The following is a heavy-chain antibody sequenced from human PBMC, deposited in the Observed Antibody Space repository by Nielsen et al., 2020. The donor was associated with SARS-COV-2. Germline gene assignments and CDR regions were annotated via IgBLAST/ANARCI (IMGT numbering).Heavy chain of an antibody. CDR2: IYNRGNT. V-gene: IGHV4-4*08. Sequence: SETLSLTCTVSGGSISSYYWSWIRQPPGKGLEWIGYIYNRGNTNYNPSLKSRVTISVDTSKNQFSLRLSSVTVADTAVYYCAREYSSSCCYFDYWGQGTLVTVSS. D-gene: IGHD6-13*01. J-gene: IGHJ4*02. CDR1: GGSISSYY. CDR3: AREYSSSCCYFDY.